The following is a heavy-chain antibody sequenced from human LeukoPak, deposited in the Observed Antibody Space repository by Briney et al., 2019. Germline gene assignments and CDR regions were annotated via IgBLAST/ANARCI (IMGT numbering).Heavy chain of an antibody. CDR2: ISYDGSNK. CDR3: ARDHCSSTSCYFDY. Sequence: GGSLRLSCVASGFTFSIYGMHWVRQAPGKGLEWVAVISYDGSNKYYADSVKGRFTISRDNSKNTLYLQMNSLRAEDTAVYYCARDHCSSTSCYFDYWGQGTLVTVSS. V-gene: IGHV3-30*03. D-gene: IGHD2-2*01. CDR1: GFTFSIYG. J-gene: IGHJ4*02.